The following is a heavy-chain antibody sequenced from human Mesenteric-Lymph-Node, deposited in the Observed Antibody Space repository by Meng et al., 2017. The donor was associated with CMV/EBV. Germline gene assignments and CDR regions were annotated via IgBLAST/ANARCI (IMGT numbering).Heavy chain of an antibody. CDR1: GGSVSGSISGYS. CDR3: ARQNRVVVPAAFDY. V-gene: IGHV4-34*01. J-gene: IGHJ4*02. D-gene: IGHD2-2*01. Sequence: SETLSLTCAVYGGSVSGSISGYSWTWIRQSPGRGLEWIGEIDRSGTTNYNPSLKSRVTISVDTSKNQFSLKLSSVTAADTAVYYCARQNRVVVPAAFDYWGQGTLVTVSS. CDR2: IDRSGTT.